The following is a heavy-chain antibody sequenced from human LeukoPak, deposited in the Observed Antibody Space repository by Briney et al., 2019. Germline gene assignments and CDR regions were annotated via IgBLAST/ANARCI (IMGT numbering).Heavy chain of an antibody. Sequence: GGSLRLSCAASGFTFSSYEMNWVRQAPGKGLEWVSSISSSSSYIYYADSVKGRFTISRDNAKNSLYLQMNSLRAEDTAVYYCARGLNYYDSSGYPWGQGTLVTVSS. CDR2: ISSSSSYI. D-gene: IGHD3-22*01. CDR1: GFTFSSYE. CDR3: ARGLNYYDSSGYP. V-gene: IGHV3-21*01. J-gene: IGHJ5*02.